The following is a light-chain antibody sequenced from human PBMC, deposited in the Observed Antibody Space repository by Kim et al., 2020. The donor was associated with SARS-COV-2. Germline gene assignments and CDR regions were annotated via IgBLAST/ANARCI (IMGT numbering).Light chain of an antibody. V-gene: IGLV1-40*01. J-gene: IGLJ3*02. CDR2: TNN. CDR1: IGTNFD. CDR3: QSYDTSLSSWV. Sequence: APGQRVTIPCTGTIGTNFDVHWYQHLPGRAPKLLIFTNNNRPSGVPDRFSGSKSGTSASLAITGLQAEDEADYFCQSYDTSLSSWVFGGGTKLTVL.